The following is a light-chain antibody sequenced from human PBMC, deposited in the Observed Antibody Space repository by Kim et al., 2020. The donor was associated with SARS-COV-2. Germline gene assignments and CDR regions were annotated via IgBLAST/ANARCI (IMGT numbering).Light chain of an antibody. CDR1: RGHTNYA. CDR2: VNGDGDH. V-gene: IGLV4-69*01. J-gene: IGLJ3*02. Sequence: ASVRLTVTLNRGHTNYASGWHHVQPGKAPRFVMKVNGDGDHTKGDGIPERFSGSSSGAGRYLTISSLQSEDEGDYYCQTWGIGTRVFGGGTKVTVL. CDR3: QTWGIGTRV.